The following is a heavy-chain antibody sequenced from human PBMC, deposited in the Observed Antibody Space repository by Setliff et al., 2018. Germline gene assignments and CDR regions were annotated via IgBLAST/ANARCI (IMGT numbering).Heavy chain of an antibody. V-gene: IGHV4-38-2*02. Sequence: PSETLSLTCAVSGSAISSGHYWGWIRQPPGKGLEWIGSFRPSGKTYYNPSLNSRVTISVDTSKKRFSLKVTSVTAADTAVYYCVRDAGDGYGVDAYAGGGFDFWGQGTMVTVSS. CDR1: GSAISSGHY. CDR2: FRPSGKT. D-gene: IGHD4-17*01. CDR3: VRDAGDGYGVDAYAGGGFDF. J-gene: IGHJ3*01.